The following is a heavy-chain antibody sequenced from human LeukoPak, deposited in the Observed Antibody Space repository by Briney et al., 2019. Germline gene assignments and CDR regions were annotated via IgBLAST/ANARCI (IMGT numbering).Heavy chain of an antibody. CDR2: IDYSGST. V-gene: IGHV4-39*01. D-gene: IGHD5-24*01. CDR3: AREFEMTTPFLEYYFDY. J-gene: IGHJ4*02. CDR1: GASINSNNNY. Sequence: SETLSLTCTVSGASINSNNNYWGWIRQTPGKGLEWIGTIDYSGSTFYNPSLKSRVTISVDTSKNQFSLKLSSVTAADTAVYYCAREFEMTTPFLEYYFDYWGQGTLVTVSS.